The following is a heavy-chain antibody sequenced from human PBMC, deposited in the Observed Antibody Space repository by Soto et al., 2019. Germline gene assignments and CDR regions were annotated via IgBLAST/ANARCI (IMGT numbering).Heavy chain of an antibody. D-gene: IGHD1-26*01. CDR1: GGPISSSNYY. J-gene: IGHJ5*02. CDR2: IYYSGST. V-gene: IGHV4-39*01. CDR3: ATQEVGGSYVYTFDP. Sequence: SETLSLTCTVSGGPISSSNYYWGWIRQPPGKGLEWIGSIYYSGSTYYNPSLKSRVTISVDTSKNQFSLKLSSVTAADTAVYYCATQEVGGSYVYTFDPWGQGTLVTAPQ.